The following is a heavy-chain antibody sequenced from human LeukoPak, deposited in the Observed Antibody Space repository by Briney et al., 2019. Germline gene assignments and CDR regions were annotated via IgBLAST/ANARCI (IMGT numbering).Heavy chain of an antibody. Sequence: GASVKVSCKASGYTFTSYGISWVRQAPGQGLEWMGWISAYSGNTNYAQKLQGRVTMTTDTSTSTAYMELRSLRSDDTAVYYCARWGPGYSYKNYFDYWGQGTLVTVSS. CDR2: ISAYSGNT. CDR3: ARWGPGYSYKNYFDY. V-gene: IGHV1-18*01. J-gene: IGHJ4*02. CDR1: GYTFTSYG. D-gene: IGHD5-18*01.